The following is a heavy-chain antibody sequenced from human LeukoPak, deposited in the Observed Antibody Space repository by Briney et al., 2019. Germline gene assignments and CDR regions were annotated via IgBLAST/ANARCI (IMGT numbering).Heavy chain of an antibody. Sequence: PSETLSLTCTVSGGSISRSNWWSWVRQPPGKGLEWIGEIHDTGSTNYNPSLKSRVTISVDTSKNQFSLKLSSVTAADTAVYYCARVFPAVAGTDYWGQGTLVTVSS. CDR1: GGSISRSNW. CDR2: IHDTGST. V-gene: IGHV4-4*02. D-gene: IGHD6-19*01. J-gene: IGHJ4*02. CDR3: ARVFPAVAGTDY.